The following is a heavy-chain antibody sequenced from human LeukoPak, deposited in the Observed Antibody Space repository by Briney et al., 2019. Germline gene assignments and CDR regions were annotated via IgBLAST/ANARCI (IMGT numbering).Heavy chain of an antibody. J-gene: IGHJ4*02. CDR3: ARRLDTAKIGY. CDR1: GATVTTDY. D-gene: IGHD5-18*01. Sequence: SETLSLTCNVSGATVTTDYWSWVRQPPGRGLEWIGFIYNTGRSGTTNYNPSLKSRVTISLDTSKNQFSLRLTSVIGADTAVYFCARRLDTAKIGYWGQGTLVTVSS. CDR2: IYNTGRSGTT. V-gene: IGHV4-59*02.